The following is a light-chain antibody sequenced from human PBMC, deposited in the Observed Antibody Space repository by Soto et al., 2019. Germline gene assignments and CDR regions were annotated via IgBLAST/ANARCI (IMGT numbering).Light chain of an antibody. CDR3: SSYTFSSARV. CDR1: SSDIGGYNY. Sequence: QSVLTQPASGSGCPGQSITISCTGSSSDIGGYNYVSWYQQHPGKVPKLMIFDVSNRPSGVSNRFSGSKSGNTASLTISGLQAEDEADYYCSSYTFSSARVFGTGTKLTVL. CDR2: DVS. J-gene: IGLJ1*01. V-gene: IGLV2-14*01.